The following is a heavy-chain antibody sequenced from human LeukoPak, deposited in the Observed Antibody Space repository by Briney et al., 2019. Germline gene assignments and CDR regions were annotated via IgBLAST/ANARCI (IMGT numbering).Heavy chain of an antibody. J-gene: IGHJ3*02. V-gene: IGHV3-74*01. Sequence: GGSLRLSCAASGFTFSGYWMHWGRQDPGKGLVWVSRINADGSSTSYAASVKGRFTISRDNAKNTLYLQMNSLRAEDTAVYYCARTATDAFDIWGQGTMVTVSS. CDR2: INADGSST. CDR3: ARTATDAFDI. CDR1: GFTFSGYW. D-gene: IGHD2-21*02.